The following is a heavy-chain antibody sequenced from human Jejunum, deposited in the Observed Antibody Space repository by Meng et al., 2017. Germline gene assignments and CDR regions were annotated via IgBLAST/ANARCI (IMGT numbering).Heavy chain of an antibody. CDR1: GGTFNTYA. J-gene: IGHJ4*02. CDR2: IIPIFTAS. V-gene: IGHV1-69*06. D-gene: IGHD2-21*01. Sequence: SVKVSCKASGGTFNTYAISWVRQAPGQGLEWMGGIIPIFTASNYAQKFQGRVTITADKSTTTAHMELSSLRSEDTAVYYCARAWGFGGGNYWGSWGQGTLVTVSS. CDR3: ARAWGFGGGNYWGS.